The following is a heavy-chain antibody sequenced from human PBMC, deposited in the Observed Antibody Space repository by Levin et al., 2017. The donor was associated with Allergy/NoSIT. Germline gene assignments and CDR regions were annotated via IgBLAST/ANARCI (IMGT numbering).Heavy chain of an antibody. V-gene: IGHV4-39*07. D-gene: IGHD1-26*01. J-gene: IGHJ3*01. Sequence: SETLSLTCTVSGASINTSAYFWGWLRQPPGKGLEYIGRVYYSGTAYYNPSLKSRVTISVGTSRTQFSLKLNSLTAADTAVYFCARGQKREVDGFDVWGQGTLVTVSS. CDR2: VYYSGTA. CDR3: ARGQKREVDGFDV. CDR1: GASINTSAYF.